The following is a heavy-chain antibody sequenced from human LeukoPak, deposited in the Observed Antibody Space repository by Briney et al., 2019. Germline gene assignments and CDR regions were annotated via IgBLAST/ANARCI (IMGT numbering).Heavy chain of an antibody. V-gene: IGHV3-7*01. D-gene: IGHD2-21*02. CDR1: GFTFSSYW. CDR3: ARSFVVVTAPYDY. Sequence: PGGSLRLSCAASGFTFSSYWMSWVRQAPGKGLEWVANIKQDGSEKYYVDSVKGRFTISRDNAKNSLYLQMNSLRAEDTAVYYCARSFVVVTAPYDYWGQGTLVTVSS. CDR2: IKQDGSEK. J-gene: IGHJ4*02.